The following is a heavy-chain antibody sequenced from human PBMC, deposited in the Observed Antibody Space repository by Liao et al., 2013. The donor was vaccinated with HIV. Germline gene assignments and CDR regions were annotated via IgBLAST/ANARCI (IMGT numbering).Heavy chain of an antibody. CDR3: ARLSYGVTWVFDH. V-gene: IGHV4-39*07. D-gene: IGHD2-8*01. CDR2: VFSDGNT. Sequence: QLQLQESGPGLVKPSETLSLTCTVSGFSISTSSCYWVWIRQSPGQGLEWIGSVFSDGNTYYNPSLKSRVTIFLDPSKNQFSMSLISVTAADTAVYHCARLSYGVTWVFDHWGQGALVTVSS. J-gene: IGHJ4*02. CDR1: GFSISTSSCY.